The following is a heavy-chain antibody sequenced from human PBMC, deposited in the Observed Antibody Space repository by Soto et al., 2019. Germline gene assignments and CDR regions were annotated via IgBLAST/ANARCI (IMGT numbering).Heavy chain of an antibody. CDR1: GFTFTHSA. V-gene: IGHV1-58*02. J-gene: IGHJ4*02. CDR3: AAEYYYATSDRRGRID. D-gene: IGHD3-22*01. CDR2: IVVGSGNA. Sequence: QMQLVQSGPEVKKPGTSVTVSCKASGFTFTHSAIQWVRQARGQSLERIGWIVVGSGNANYVTKCQERVTITWDMATFRSDIELSRQRSEDTAVYYCAAEYYYATSDRRGRIDWGQGSLGSVSS.